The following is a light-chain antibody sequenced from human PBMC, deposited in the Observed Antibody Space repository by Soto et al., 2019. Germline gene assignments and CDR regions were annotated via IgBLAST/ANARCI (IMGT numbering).Light chain of an antibody. Sequence: QSVLTQPPSVSAAPGPKVTISCSGGRSNIGNNCVSWDQQLPGTAPRLLIYDNNKRPSGIPDRFSGSKAGTSATLGITGLQAGDEGDYYCGTWESRLSAVQFGGGTKLTIL. J-gene: IGLJ2*01. CDR2: DNN. V-gene: IGLV1-51*01. CDR1: RSNIGNNC. CDR3: GTWESRLSAVQ.